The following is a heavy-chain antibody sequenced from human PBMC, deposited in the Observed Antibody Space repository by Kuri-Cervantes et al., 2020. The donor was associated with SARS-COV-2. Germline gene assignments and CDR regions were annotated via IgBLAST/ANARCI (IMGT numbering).Heavy chain of an antibody. J-gene: IGHJ4*03. V-gene: IGHV1-46*01. CDR2: INPSDGST. CDR3: AKSIGAVPAAHGIIFDY. Sequence: ASVKVSCKASGYTFTSYYMHWVRQAPGQGLEWMGIINPSDGSTNYAQKFQGRVTITADKSTSTAYMELSSLRAEDTALYYCAKSIGAVPAAHGIIFDYWGKGPLAPFP. D-gene: IGHD2-2*01. CDR1: GYTFTSYY.